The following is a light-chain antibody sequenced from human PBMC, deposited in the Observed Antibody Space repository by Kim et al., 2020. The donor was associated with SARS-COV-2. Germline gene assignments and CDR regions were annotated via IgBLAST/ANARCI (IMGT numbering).Light chain of an antibody. J-gene: IGKJ4*01. CDR3: QQYDNLPLT. V-gene: IGKV1-33*01. CDR2: GAS. Sequence: SVGDRVTITCQASQDISHSLNWFQQKPGKAPKLLIYGASNLETGVPSRFSGSGSGTAFSFTISGPQPEDAATYYCQQYDNLPLTFGGGTKVDIK. CDR1: QDISHS.